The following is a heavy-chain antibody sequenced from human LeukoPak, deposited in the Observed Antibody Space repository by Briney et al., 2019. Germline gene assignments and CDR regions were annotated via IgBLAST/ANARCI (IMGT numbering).Heavy chain of an antibody. CDR2: INHSGST. Sequence: PSETLSLTCAVYGGSFSGYYWSWIRQPPGKGLEWIGEINHSGSTNYNPSLKSRVTISVDTSKNQFSLKLSSVTAADTAVYYCARGTTYYYDSSGYYHFDYWGQGTLVTVSS. CDR1: GGSFSGYY. V-gene: IGHV4-34*01. J-gene: IGHJ4*02. D-gene: IGHD3-22*01. CDR3: ARGTTYYYDSSGYYHFDY.